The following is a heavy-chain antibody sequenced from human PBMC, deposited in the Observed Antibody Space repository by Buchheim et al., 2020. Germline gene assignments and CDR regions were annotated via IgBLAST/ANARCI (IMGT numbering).Heavy chain of an antibody. CDR3: AKREGTGVIDYYSYYMDV. J-gene: IGHJ6*03. CDR1: GFTFSNYA. D-gene: IGHD1-1*01. Sequence: EVQLLESGGTLVQPGGSLRLSCAASGFTFSNYAMSWVRQAPGKELEWVSTISGGGGSAYYADSVKGRFTISRDNYKNTLSLQMNSLRAEDTAVYYYAKREGTGVIDYYSYYMDVWGKGTT. CDR2: ISGGGGSA. V-gene: IGHV3-23*01.